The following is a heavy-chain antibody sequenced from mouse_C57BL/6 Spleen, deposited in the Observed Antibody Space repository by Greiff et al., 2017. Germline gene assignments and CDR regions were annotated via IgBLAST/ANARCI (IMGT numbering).Heavy chain of an antibody. J-gene: IGHJ4*01. CDR1: GYSFTGYF. Sequence: VQLQQSGPELVKPGASVKISCKASGYSFTGYFMNWVKHSHGTSLEWIGRINPYNGDTFYNQKFKGKATLTVDKSSSTAHMEVLVLTSEDFAVYYCARSRNGSSYYAMDYWGQGTSVTVSS. CDR2: INPYNGDT. V-gene: IGHV1-37*01. CDR3: ARSRNGSSYYAMDY. D-gene: IGHD1-1*01.